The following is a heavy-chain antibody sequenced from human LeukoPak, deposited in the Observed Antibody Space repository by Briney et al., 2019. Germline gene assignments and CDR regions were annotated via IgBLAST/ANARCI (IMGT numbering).Heavy chain of an antibody. V-gene: IGHV3-23*01. D-gene: IGHD3-22*01. CDR3: ANSYYYDSSGYYEPFDI. CDR1: GFTFSSYA. CDR2: ISGSGGST. Sequence: PGGSLGLSCAASGFTFSSYAMSWVRQAPGKGLEWVSAISGSGGSTYYADSVKGRFTISRDNSKNTLYLQMNSLRAEDTAVYYCANSYYYDSSGYYEPFDIWGQGTMVTVSS. J-gene: IGHJ3*02.